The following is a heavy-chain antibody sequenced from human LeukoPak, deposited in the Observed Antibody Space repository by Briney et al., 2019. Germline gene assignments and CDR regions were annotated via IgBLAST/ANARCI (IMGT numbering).Heavy chain of an antibody. Sequence: GGALRLSCAASGFIFSKYWMSWVGQAPGKGLDGVANIKQDGSEKYYVDSVKGRFTISRDKTKNSLYLQMNSLRAEDTAVYFCARERHLGELDYWGHGKLGTASS. J-gene: IGHJ4*01. CDR3: ARERHLGELDY. CDR2: IKQDGSEK. CDR1: GFIFSKYW. V-gene: IGHV3-7*01. D-gene: IGHD3-16*01.